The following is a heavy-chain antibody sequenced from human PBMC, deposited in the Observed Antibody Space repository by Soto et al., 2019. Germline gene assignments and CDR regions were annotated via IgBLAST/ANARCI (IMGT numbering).Heavy chain of an antibody. Sequence: PRGSLRLACAGSGFNVSNAWMNWVRQAPGKGLEWVGHIKSKTHGGATDYAAPVRGRFTISRDDSENTVFLQMSSLKTEDTAVYYCATGGYYPDYWGQGTLVTVSS. CDR3: ATGGYYPDY. D-gene: IGHD3-10*01. V-gene: IGHV3-15*01. CDR1: GFNVSNAW. J-gene: IGHJ4*02. CDR2: IKSKTHGGAT.